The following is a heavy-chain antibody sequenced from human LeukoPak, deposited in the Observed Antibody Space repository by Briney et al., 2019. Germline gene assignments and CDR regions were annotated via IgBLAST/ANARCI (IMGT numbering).Heavy chain of an antibody. J-gene: IGHJ4*02. V-gene: IGHV4-61*02. D-gene: IGHD7-27*01. CDR3: ARDNWGTIDY. CDR2: IYTCGST. Sequence: SQTLSLTCTVSGGSISSGSYYWSWIRQPAGKGLEWIGRIYTCGSTNYNPSLKSRVTISVDTSKNQFSLKLSSVTAADTAVYYCARDNWGTIDYWGQGTLVTVSS. CDR1: GGSISSGSYY.